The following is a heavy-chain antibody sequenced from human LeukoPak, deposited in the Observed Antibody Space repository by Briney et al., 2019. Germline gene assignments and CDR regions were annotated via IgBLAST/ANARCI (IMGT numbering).Heavy chain of an antibody. CDR1: GYTFTDYC. CDR2: INPNGGGT. CDR3: ARARKVQLLWFGELFDY. D-gene: IGHD3-10*01. V-gene: IGHV1-2*02. Sequence: ASVKVSCKASGYTFTDYCMHWVRQAPGQGLEWMGWINPNGGGTHYAQKFQGRVTMTRDTSISAAYMELSRLRSDDTAVYYCARARKVQLLWFGELFDYWGQGTLVTVSS. J-gene: IGHJ4*02.